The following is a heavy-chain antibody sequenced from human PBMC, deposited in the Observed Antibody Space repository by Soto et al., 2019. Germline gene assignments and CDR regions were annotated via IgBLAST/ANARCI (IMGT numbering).Heavy chain of an antibody. V-gene: IGHV1-69*13. D-gene: IGHD6-19*01. CDR1: GGTFSSYA. CDR3: ARGAAVAGGHNCFDP. CDR2: IIPIFGTA. J-gene: IGHJ5*02. Sequence: SVKVSCKASGGTFSSYAISWVRQAPGQGLEWMGGIIPIFGTANYAQKFQGRVTITADESTSTAYMELSSLRSEDTAVYSCARGAAVAGGHNCFDPWGQGTLVTVSS.